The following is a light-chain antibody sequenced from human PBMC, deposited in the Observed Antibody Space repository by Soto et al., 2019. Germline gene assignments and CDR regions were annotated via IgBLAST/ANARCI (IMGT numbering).Light chain of an antibody. J-gene: IGLJ3*02. CDR2: EGS. Sequence: QSALTQPASVSGSPGQSITISCTGTSSDVGSYNLDSWYQQHPGKAPKIMIYEGSKRPSGVSSRFSGSKSGNTASLTISGLQPEDEADYYCCSYADTNTWVFGGGTKVTVL. CDR3: CSYADTNTWV. V-gene: IGLV2-23*01. CDR1: SSDVGSYNL.